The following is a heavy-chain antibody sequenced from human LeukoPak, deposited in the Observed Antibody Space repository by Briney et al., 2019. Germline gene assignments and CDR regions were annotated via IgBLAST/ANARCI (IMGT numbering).Heavy chain of an antibody. CDR1: GFTVSSNS. D-gene: IGHD5-18*01. CDR3: ARGLGYTYGTELFEY. J-gene: IGHJ4*02. Sequence: GGSLRLSCTVSGFTVSSNSMSWVRQAPGKGLEWVSFIYSDNTHYSDSVKGRFTISRDNSKNTLYLQMNILRAEDTAVYYCARGLGYTYGTELFEYWGQGTLVTVSP. V-gene: IGHV3-53*01. CDR2: IYSDNT.